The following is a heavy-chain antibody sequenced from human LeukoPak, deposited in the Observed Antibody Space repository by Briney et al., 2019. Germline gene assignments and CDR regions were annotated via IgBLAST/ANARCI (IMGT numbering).Heavy chain of an antibody. CDR3: ARGHSPPRSYCSSTSCSSNWFDP. CDR2: INHSGST. Sequence: SETLSLTCAVYGGSFSGYYWSWIRQPPGKGLEWIGEINHSGSTNYNPSLKSRITLSVDTSKNQFSLKLSSVTAADTAVYSCARGHSPPRSYCSSTSCSSNWFDPWGQGTLVTVSS. CDR1: GGSFSGYY. D-gene: IGHD2-2*01. V-gene: IGHV4-34*01. J-gene: IGHJ5*02.